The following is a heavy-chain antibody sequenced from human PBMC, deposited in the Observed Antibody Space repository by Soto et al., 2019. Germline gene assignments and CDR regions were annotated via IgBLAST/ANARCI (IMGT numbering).Heavy chain of an antibody. J-gene: IGHJ4*02. CDR3: ARGQTGIPPYYFDY. V-gene: IGHV4-34*01. D-gene: IGHD5-18*01. CDR1: GGSFSGYY. CDR2: INHSGST. Sequence: SETLSLTCAVYGGSFSGYYWSWIRQPPGKGLEWIGEINHSGSTNYNPSLKSRVTISVDTSKNQFSLKLSSVTAADTAVYYCARGQTGIPPYYFDYWGQGTLVTVSS.